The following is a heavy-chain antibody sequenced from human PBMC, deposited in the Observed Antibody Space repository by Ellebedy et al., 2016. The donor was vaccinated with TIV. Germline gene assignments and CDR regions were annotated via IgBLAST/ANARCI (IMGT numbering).Heavy chain of an antibody. J-gene: IGHJ4*02. D-gene: IGHD3-22*01. CDR2: FDHADDRT. Sequence: AASVKVSCKVSGKSLTEVSIHWVRQAPGKGLEWMGCFDHADDRTDYAHNFEGRITVTVDTSTDTAYMELNSLRSEDTAMYYCATGRPYSSGYLFDFWGQGALVTISS. CDR3: ATGRPYSSGYLFDF. V-gene: IGHV1-24*01. CDR1: GKSLTEVS.